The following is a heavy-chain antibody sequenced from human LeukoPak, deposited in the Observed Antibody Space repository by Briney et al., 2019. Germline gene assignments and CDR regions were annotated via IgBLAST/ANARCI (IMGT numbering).Heavy chain of an antibody. CDR2: IKQDGSEK. CDR3: ARDSAGNDY. D-gene: IGHD6-13*01. Sequence: GGSLRLSCAASGFTFSTYWMSWVRQAPGKGLEWVANIKQDGSEKYYVSSVTGRFTISRDNAKTSLYLQMNSLRAEDTAMYYCARDSAGNDYWGQGTLVTVSS. V-gene: IGHV3-7*01. CDR1: GFTFSTYW. J-gene: IGHJ4*02.